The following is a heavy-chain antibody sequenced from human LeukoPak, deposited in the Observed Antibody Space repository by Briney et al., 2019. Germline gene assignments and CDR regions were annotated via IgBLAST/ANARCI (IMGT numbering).Heavy chain of an antibody. D-gene: IGHD4-17*01. V-gene: IGHV3-23*01. CDR1: GFTFSSYA. CDR3: AKVKHDYGDYPGGYYYYMDV. Sequence: GGSLRLSCAASGFTFSSYAMSWVRQAPGKGLEWVSAISGSGGSTYYADSVEGRFTISRDNSKNTLYLQMNSLRAEDTAVYYCAKVKHDYGDYPGGYYYYMDVWGKGTTVTVSS. CDR2: ISGSGGST. J-gene: IGHJ6*03.